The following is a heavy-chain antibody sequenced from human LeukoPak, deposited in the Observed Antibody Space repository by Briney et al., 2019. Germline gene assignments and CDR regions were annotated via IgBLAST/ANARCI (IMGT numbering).Heavy chain of an antibody. V-gene: IGHV4-59*01. Sequence: SETLSLTCTVSSGSISSYYWSWIRQPPGKGLEWIGYIYYSGSTNYNPSLKSRVTISVDTSKNQFSLKLSSVTAADTAVYYCARVRVEHYWYFDLWGRGTLVTVSS. CDR3: ARVRVEHYWYFDL. J-gene: IGHJ2*01. CDR1: SGSISSYY. D-gene: IGHD3-3*01. CDR2: IYYSGST.